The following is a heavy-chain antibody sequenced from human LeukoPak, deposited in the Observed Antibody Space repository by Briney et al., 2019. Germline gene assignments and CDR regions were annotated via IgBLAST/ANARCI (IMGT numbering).Heavy chain of an antibody. CDR3: ARDSLSRTGTDLFDY. V-gene: IGHV1-3*01. CDR2: INAGNGNT. J-gene: IGHJ4*02. D-gene: IGHD1-1*01. CDR1: GYTFTSYA. Sequence: ASVKVSCKASGYTFTSYAMHWVRQAPGQRLEWMGWINAGNGNTKYSQKFQGRVTITRYTSASTAYMELSSLRSEDTAVYYCARDSLSRTGTDLFDYWGQGTLVTVSS.